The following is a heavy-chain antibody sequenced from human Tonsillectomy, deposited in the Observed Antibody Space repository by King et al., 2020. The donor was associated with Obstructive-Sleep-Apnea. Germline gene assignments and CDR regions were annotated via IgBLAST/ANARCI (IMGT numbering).Heavy chain of an antibody. J-gene: IGHJ4*02. Sequence: LQLQESGPGLVMPSQTLSLTCTVSDASISSSDYYWGWIRQHPGKGLEWIGCISHRGGPYYNPSLKSRLTISLETSQKQFFLKLSSVTAADTAVYYCSRSTEYSNYEAYWGQGILVTVSS. CDR1: DASISSSDYY. V-gene: IGHV4-31*03. D-gene: IGHD4-11*01. CDR3: SRSTEYSNYEAY. CDR2: ISHRGGP.